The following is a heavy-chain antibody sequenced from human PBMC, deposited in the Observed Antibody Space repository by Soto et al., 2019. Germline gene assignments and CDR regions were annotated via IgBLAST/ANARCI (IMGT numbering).Heavy chain of an antibody. Sequence: GGSLRLSCAASGFTFSSYEMNWVRQAPGKGLEWVSYISSRGSTIYYADSVKGRFTISRDNAKNSLYLQMNSLRAEDTAVYYCARGRPDTAMAHYDYYGMDVWGQGTKVTVSS. CDR3: ARGRPDTAMAHYDYYGMDV. J-gene: IGHJ6*02. V-gene: IGHV3-48*03. CDR1: GFTFSSYE. CDR2: ISSRGSTI. D-gene: IGHD5-18*01.